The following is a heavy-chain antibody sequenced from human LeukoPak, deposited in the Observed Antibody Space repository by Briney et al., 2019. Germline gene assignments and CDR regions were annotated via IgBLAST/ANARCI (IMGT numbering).Heavy chain of an antibody. CDR1: GDTFTSYY. CDR2: INPSGGST. V-gene: IGHV1-46*01. J-gene: IGHJ4*02. CDR3: SRVGKWLRLGFDY. D-gene: IGHD5-12*01. Sequence: ASVKVSCKASGDTFTSYYMHWVRQAPGQGLEWMGIINPSGGSTSYAQKFQGRVTMTRDTSTSTVYMELSSLRSEDTAVYYCSRVGKWLRLGFDYWGQGTLVTVSS.